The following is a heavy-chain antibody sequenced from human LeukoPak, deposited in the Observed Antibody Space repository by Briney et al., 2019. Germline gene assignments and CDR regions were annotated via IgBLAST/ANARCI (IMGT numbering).Heavy chain of an antibody. Sequence: PGGSLRLSCAASGFTFSNYGMHWVRQAPGKGLEWVALIWYDGSNKYYADSVKGRFTISRDNSKNTLYLQMNSLRAEDTAVYHCTREGYTSFDYWGQGTLVTVSS. V-gene: IGHV3-33*01. CDR3: TREGYTSFDY. CDR2: IWYDGSNK. J-gene: IGHJ4*02. D-gene: IGHD5-24*01. CDR1: GFTFSNYG.